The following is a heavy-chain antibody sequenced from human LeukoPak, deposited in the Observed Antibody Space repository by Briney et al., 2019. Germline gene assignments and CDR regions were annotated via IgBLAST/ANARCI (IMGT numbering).Heavy chain of an antibody. Sequence: GGSLRLSCAASGFTFSDYYMNWIRQAPGKGPEWVSYISTSGSTKYYADSVKGRFTMSRDNAKNSLYLQMNSLRAEDTAVYYCARNMVRGVIFPLGYWGQGILVTVSS. V-gene: IGHV3-11*01. CDR2: ISTSGSTK. D-gene: IGHD3-10*01. J-gene: IGHJ4*02. CDR1: GFTFSDYY. CDR3: ARNMVRGVIFPLGY.